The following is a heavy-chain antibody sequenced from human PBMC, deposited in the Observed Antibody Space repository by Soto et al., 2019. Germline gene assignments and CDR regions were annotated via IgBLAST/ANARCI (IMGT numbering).Heavy chain of an antibody. J-gene: IGHJ4*02. CDR1: GFSFSSYA. CDR3: ARPDVAYCGGDCPNYFDY. D-gene: IGHD2-21*02. CDR2: IWYDGSNK. Sequence: GGSLRLSCAASGFSFSSYAMHWVRQTPGKGLEWVAVIWYDGSNKYYADSVKGRFTISRDNSKNTLYLQMNNLRADDTAVYYCARPDVAYCGGDCPNYFDYWGQGTLVTVSS. V-gene: IGHV3-33*01.